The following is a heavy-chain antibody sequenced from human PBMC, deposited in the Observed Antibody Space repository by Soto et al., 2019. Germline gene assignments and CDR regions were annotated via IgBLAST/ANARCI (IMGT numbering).Heavy chain of an antibody. V-gene: IGHV3-7*05. J-gene: IGHJ3*01. CDR3: AKDHTYSYDDKFYYDALDV. Sequence: EVQLVESGGGLVQPGGSLRLSCVASGLTFSSYWMTWIRQAPGKGLEWVANIREDGGLTWYVDSVKGRFTISRDNAKNLLHLQMNNLRAEDTAIYYCAKDHTYSYDDKFYYDALDVWGKGTLVTVSS. CDR2: IREDGGLT. CDR1: GLTFSSYW. D-gene: IGHD3-22*01.